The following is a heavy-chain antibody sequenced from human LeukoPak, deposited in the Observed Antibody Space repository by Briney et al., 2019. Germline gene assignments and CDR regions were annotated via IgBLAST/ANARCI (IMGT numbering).Heavy chain of an antibody. CDR1: GGSISSSSYF. Sequence: SETLSLTCTVSGGSISSSSYFWGWIRQPPGKGLEWIGSIYYSGSTYYNPSLKSRVTISVDTSKNQFSLKLSSVTAADTAVYYCGGDILTGLHPPYFDYWGQGTLVTVSS. CDR3: GGDILTGLHPPYFDY. J-gene: IGHJ4*02. D-gene: IGHD3-9*01. CDR2: IYYSGST. V-gene: IGHV4-39*01.